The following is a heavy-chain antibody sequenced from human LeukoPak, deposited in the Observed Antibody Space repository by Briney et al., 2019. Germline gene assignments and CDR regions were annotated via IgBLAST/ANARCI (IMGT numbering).Heavy chain of an antibody. D-gene: IGHD2-2*01. CDR3: TRDLSRADDY. CDR1: EFTFSRYW. Sequence: GGSLRLSCAASEFTFSRYWMHWVRQAPGKGLVWVSRINEDGSVINYADSVKGRFTISRDNAKNTLYLQMSSLTAEDTATYYCTRDLSRADDYWGQGTLVTVSS. V-gene: IGHV3-74*01. J-gene: IGHJ4*02. CDR2: INEDGSVI.